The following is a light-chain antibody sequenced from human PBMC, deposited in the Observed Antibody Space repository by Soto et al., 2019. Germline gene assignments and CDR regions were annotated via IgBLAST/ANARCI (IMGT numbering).Light chain of an antibody. Sequence: EIVLTQSPATLSLPPGERATLSCRASQSVSSYLAWYQQKPGQAPRLLIYDASNMATGIPARFSGSGSGTDFTLTISSLEPEDFAVYYCQQRSNWPSTFGQGTKVEIK. J-gene: IGKJ1*01. CDR2: DAS. CDR3: QQRSNWPST. V-gene: IGKV3-11*01. CDR1: QSVSSY.